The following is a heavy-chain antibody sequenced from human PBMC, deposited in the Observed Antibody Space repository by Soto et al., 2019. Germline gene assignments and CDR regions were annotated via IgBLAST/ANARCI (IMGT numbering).Heavy chain of an antibody. CDR2: ISSSSTYI. Sequence: EVQLVESGGGLVKPGGSLRLSCAASGFTFSSYSMHWVRQAPGKGLEWVSSISSSSTYIKYVDSVKGRFTISRDNAKNSLYLQMNSLRAEDTAVYYCARGEGYFDWSAPRYWGQGTLVTVSS. J-gene: IGHJ4*02. V-gene: IGHV3-21*01. CDR3: ARGEGYFDWSAPRY. D-gene: IGHD3-9*01. CDR1: GFTFSSYS.